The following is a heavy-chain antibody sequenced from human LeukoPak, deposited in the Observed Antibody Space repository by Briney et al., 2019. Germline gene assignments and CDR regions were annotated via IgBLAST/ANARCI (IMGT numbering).Heavy chain of an antibody. CDR2: IYYSGST. CDR3: ARGQIFWSGYYTWFDP. J-gene: IGHJ5*02. CDR1: GGSISSGGYY. V-gene: IGHV4-31*03. Sequence: SETLSLTCTVSGGSISSGGYYWGWIRQHPGKGLEWIGYIYYSGSTYYNPSLKSRVTISVDTSKNQFSLKLSSVTAADTAVYYCARGQIFWSGYYTWFDPWGQGTLVTVSS. D-gene: IGHD3-3*01.